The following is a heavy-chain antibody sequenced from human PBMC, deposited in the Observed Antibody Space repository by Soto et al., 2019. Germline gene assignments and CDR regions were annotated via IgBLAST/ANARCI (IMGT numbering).Heavy chain of an antibody. CDR2: ISGSGGST. Sequence: GGSLRLSCAASGFTFSSYAMSWVRQAPGKGLEWVSAISGSGGSTYYADSVKGRFTISRDNSKNTLYLQMNSLRAEDTAVYYCAKDWELAAAGTSGAFDIWGQGTMVTVSS. V-gene: IGHV3-23*01. D-gene: IGHD6-13*01. CDR3: AKDWELAAAGTSGAFDI. CDR1: GFTFSSYA. J-gene: IGHJ3*02.